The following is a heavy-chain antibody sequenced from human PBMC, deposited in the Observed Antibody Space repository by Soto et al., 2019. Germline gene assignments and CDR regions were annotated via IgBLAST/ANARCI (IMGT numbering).Heavy chain of an antibody. CDR2: VSHDGRKT. Sequence: QVQLVESGGGEVQPGTSLRLSCVASGFIFSDNGMHWVRQVPGKGLEWVALVSHDGRKTFYADSVKGRLTICRDNSKNPMYLPMSNLSPEDTAVYQCAKDLRQGAPGATVYGMDVWGQGTTVTVSS. J-gene: IGHJ6*02. D-gene: IGHD5-12*01. CDR3: AKDLRQGAPGATVYGMDV. V-gene: IGHV3-30*18. CDR1: GFIFSDNG.